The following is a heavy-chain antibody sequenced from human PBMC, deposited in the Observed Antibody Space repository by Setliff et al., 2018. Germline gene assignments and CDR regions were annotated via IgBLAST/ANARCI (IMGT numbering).Heavy chain of an antibody. CDR1: GYSFSESI. J-gene: IGHJ3*01. D-gene: IGHD2-15*01. Sequence: ASVKVSCKASGYSFSESIVSWVRQAPGQGLEWMGWIAVYTGKTYSAQKFQGRLTMTTDKSTNMAYLDLRGLRLDDTAMYFCAISTLSICSGGSCPNAFDLWGQGTMVTVSS. V-gene: IGHV1-18*01. CDR3: AISTLSICSGGSCPNAFDL. CDR2: IAVYTGKT.